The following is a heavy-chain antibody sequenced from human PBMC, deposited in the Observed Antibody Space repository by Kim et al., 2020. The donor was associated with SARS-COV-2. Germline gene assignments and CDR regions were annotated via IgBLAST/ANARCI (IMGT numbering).Heavy chain of an antibody. J-gene: IGHJ3*01. D-gene: IGHD1-1*01. CDR3: TRIPGPTLAFWDAFDV. V-gene: IGHV3-73*01. Sequence: SVKGRITISSDDSGSTAYLQMNSLKTEDTAVYYCTRIPGPTLAFWDAFDVWGQGTMVTVSS.